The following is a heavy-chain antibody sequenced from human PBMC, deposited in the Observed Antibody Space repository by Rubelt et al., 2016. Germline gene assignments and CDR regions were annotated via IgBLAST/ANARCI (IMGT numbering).Heavy chain of an antibody. CDR1: GFTFGTYG. D-gene: IGHD3-3*01. CDR3: AREGLYYVDY. V-gene: IGHV3-33*01. CDR2: IWYDGSNK. Sequence: VQLVESGGGLVQPGGSLRLSCAASGFTFGTYGMHWVRQAPGKGLEWVAVIWYDGSNKYYADSVKGRFTISRDNSKSTLFLQTNSLGPEDSAVYYCAREGLYYVDYWGQGTQVIVSS. J-gene: IGHJ4*02.